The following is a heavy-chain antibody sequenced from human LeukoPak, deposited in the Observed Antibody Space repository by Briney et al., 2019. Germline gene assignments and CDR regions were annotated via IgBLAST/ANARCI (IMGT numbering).Heavy chain of an antibody. V-gene: IGHV3-7*01. D-gene: IGHD4-17*01. Sequence: GGSLRLSCAASGFTFSSYWMTWVRQAPGKGPEWVANIKQDGSEKNYADSVNGRFTISRDNAKKSLYLQMNSLRAEDTAVYYCMGAVLDVWGKGTTVTVSS. CDR3: MGAVLDV. CDR1: GFTFSSYW. CDR2: IKQDGSEK. J-gene: IGHJ6*04.